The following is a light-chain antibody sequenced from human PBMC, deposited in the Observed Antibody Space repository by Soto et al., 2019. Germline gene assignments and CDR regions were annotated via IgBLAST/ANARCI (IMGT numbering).Light chain of an antibody. V-gene: IGLV1-40*01. CDR3: QSHDRGLHASV. J-gene: IGLJ1*01. CDR1: SSNIGAGYD. CDR2: GNT. Sequence: QSALTQPPSVSGAPGQRVTISCTGSSSNIGAGYDVHWYLQLPGTASKLLIYGNTNRPSGVPDRFSGSKSCSSSSLAITRLQADDEAAYSCQSHDRGLHASVCGSGTKVTV.